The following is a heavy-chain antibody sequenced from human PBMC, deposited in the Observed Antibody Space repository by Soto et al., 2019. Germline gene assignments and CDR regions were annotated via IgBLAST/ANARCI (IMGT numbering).Heavy chain of an antibody. CDR3: ARAGSPFHSDSTGYWGFDY. D-gene: IGHD3-9*01. V-gene: IGHV3-23*01. Sequence: EVQLLESGGDLVQPGGSLRLSCAASGFTFSSYAMNWVRQAPGKGLEWVSTIRTSVGDTYYAASVKGRFTISRDNSKSTVYLHLNSLRAEDTAIYYCARAGSPFHSDSTGYWGFDYWGQGTLVTVSS. CDR1: GFTFSSYA. J-gene: IGHJ4*02. CDR2: IRTSVGDT.